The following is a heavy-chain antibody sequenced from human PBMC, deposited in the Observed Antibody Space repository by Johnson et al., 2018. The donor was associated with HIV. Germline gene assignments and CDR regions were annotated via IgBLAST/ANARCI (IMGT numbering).Heavy chain of an antibody. V-gene: IGHV3-7*02. J-gene: IGHJ3*02. CDR3: ARNGLIPAAKGVAFDI. D-gene: IGHD2-2*01. CDR1: GFTFSSYG. CDR2: IKQHGSEK. Sequence: EVQLVESGGGVVQPGGSLRLSCAASGFTFSSYGMHWVRQAPGKGLEWVANIKQHGSEKYYVDSVKGRFTISRDNAKNSLYLQMNSLRAEDTAVYYCARNGLIPAAKGVAFDIWGHGTTVTVSS.